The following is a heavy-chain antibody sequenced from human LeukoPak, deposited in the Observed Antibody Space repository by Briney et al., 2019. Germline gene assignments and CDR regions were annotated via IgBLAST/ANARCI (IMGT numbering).Heavy chain of an antibody. D-gene: IGHD3-9*01. J-gene: IGHJ4*02. CDR3: ARTVSYYDILTGYSYYFDY. CDR2: IYYSGST. Sequence: PSETLSLTCTVPSGSISSYYWSWIRQPPGKGLEWIGYIYYSGSTNYNPSLKSRVTISVDTSKNQFSLKLSSVTAADTAVYYCARTVSYYDILTGYSYYFDYWGQGTLVTVSS. V-gene: IGHV4-59*01. CDR1: SGSISSYY.